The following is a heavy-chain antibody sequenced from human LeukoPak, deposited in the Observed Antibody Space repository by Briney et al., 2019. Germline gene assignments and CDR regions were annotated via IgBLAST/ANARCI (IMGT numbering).Heavy chain of an antibody. D-gene: IGHD4-23*01. CDR2: VSGRGGRR. CDR3: ARRAGGYSHPYDY. CDR1: GFSFSSYA. V-gene: IGHV3-23*01. Sequence: GGSLTLSCAASGFSFSSYAMRWVRQAPGKGLEWVSAVSGRGGRRYYADSVKCRFTISRDNSKNTLYLQMNSLRAEDTAVYYCARRAGGYSHPYDYWGQGILVTVSS. J-gene: IGHJ4*02.